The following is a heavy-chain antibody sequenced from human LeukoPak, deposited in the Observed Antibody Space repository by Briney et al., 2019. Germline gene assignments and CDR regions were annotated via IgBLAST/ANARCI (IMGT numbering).Heavy chain of an antibody. J-gene: IGHJ6*02. CDR1: GGSISSYY. V-gene: IGHV4-4*07. Sequence: SETLSLTCTVSGGSISSYYWSWIRQPAGKGLEWIGRIYTSGSTNYNPSLKSRVTMSVDTSKNQFSLKLSSVTAADTAAYYCARGGQYGSGSYYTYYYYGMDVWGQGTTVTVPS. CDR3: ARGGQYGSGSYYTYYYYGMDV. D-gene: IGHD3-10*01. CDR2: IYTSGST.